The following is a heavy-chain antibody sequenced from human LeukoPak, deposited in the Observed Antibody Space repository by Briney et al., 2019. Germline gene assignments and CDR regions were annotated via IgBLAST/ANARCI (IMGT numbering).Heavy chain of an antibody. V-gene: IGHV1-69*05. J-gene: IGHJ4*02. D-gene: IGHD3-3*01. Sequence: SVKVSCKASGGTFSSYAISWVRQAPGQGLEWMGGIIPIFGTANYAQKFQGRVTITTDESTSTAYMELSSLRSEDTAVYYCARVFYYDFWSGYYVYWGQGTLATVSS. CDR1: GGTFSSYA. CDR2: IIPIFGTA. CDR3: ARVFYYDFWSGYYVY.